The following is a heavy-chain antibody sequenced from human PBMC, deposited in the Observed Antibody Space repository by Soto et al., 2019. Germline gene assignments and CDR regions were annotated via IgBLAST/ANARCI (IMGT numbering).Heavy chain of an antibody. Sequence: QVQLVESGGGVVQPGRSLRLSCAASGFTFSSYAMHWVRQARGKGMEWVAVISYDGSNKYYADSVKGRFTISRDNSKKTLYLQMNGLRSEDTAVYYCSRDRGGSDYRYAFDTCGQGTMVTVSS. D-gene: IGHD1-26*01. CDR1: GFTFSSYA. J-gene: IGHJ3*02. CDR3: SRDRGGSDYRYAFDT. CDR2: ISYDGSNK. V-gene: IGHV3-30-3*01.